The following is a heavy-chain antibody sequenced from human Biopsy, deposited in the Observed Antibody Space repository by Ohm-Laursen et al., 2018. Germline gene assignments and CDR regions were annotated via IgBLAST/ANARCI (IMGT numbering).Heavy chain of an antibody. V-gene: IGHV3-30*18. CDR1: GFTFNNYG. J-gene: IGHJ6*02. D-gene: IGHD5-18*01. Sequence: SLRLSCAASGFTFNNYGMQWVRQAPGKGLEWVAFIFYDGSNTYYADSVKGRFTISRDNSRDTLYPQMSSLRAEDTAVYYCAKDRYNYTPIGGFSMDVWGQGTTVTVSS. CDR2: IFYDGSNT. CDR3: AKDRYNYTPIGGFSMDV.